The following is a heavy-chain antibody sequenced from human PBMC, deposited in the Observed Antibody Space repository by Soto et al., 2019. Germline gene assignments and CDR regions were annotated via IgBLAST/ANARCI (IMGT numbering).Heavy chain of an antibody. Sequence: PGGSLRLSCAASGFTFSSYAMHWVRQAPGKGLEWVAVISYDGSNKYYADSVKGRFTISRDNSKNTLYLQMNSLRAEDTAVYYCAKDRSVVVVAAALGYWGQGTLVTVSS. CDR2: ISYDGSNK. D-gene: IGHD2-15*01. CDR1: GFTFSSYA. CDR3: AKDRSVVVVAAALGY. V-gene: IGHV3-30-3*01. J-gene: IGHJ4*02.